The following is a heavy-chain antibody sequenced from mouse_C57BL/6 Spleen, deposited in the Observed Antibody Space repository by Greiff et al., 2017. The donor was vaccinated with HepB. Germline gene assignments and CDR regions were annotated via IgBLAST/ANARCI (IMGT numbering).Heavy chain of an antibody. D-gene: IGHD2-4*01. J-gene: IGHJ2*01. CDR3: ARGGSYDYSFDY. Sequence: EVKLVESGPGLVKPSQSLSLTCSVTGYSITSGYYWNWIRQFPGNKLEWMGYISYDGSNNYNPSLKNRISITRDTSKNQFFLKLNSVTTEDTATYYCARGGSYDYSFDYWGQGTTLTVSS. V-gene: IGHV3-6*01. CDR1: GYSITSGYY. CDR2: ISYDGSN.